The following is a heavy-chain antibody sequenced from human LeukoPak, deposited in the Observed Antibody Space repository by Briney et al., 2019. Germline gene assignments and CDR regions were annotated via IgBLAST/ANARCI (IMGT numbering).Heavy chain of an antibody. CDR2: ISGSGGST. CDR1: GFTFSSYA. D-gene: IGHD2-2*01. V-gene: IGHV3-23*01. Sequence: GGSLRLSCAASGFTFSSYAMSWVRQAPGKELEWVSAISGSGGSTYYADSVKGRFTISRDNSKNTLYLQMNSLRAEDTAVYYCAKDQAYCSSTSCYPDPFDYWGQGTLVAVSS. CDR3: AKDQAYCSSTSCYPDPFDY. J-gene: IGHJ4*02.